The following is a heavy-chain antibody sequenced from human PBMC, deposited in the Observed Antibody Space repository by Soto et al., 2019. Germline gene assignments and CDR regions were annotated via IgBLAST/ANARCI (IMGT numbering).Heavy chain of an antibody. CDR1: GFTFSTYA. CDR3: AKERSSGWSLDY. Sequence: EVQLLESGGGLVQPGGSLRLSCAASGFTFSTYAMNWVRQAPGKGLEWVSGISGSGDSTYYADSVKGRFTVSRDNSKNTRYLQMTSLRAEDTAVFYCAKERSSGWSLDYWGQGTLVTVSS. D-gene: IGHD6-19*01. CDR2: ISGSGDST. V-gene: IGHV3-23*01. J-gene: IGHJ4*02.